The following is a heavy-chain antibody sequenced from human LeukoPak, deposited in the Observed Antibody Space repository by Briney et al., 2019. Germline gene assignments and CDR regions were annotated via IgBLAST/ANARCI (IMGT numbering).Heavy chain of an antibody. CDR3: ATDRREEPSNFDRNRFAY. Sequence: PGGSLILSCVASGFTFNNYWMNWVRQAPGRGLEWVANIREDGSEKNYLASVKGRFTISRENAKNSLYLQMDNLRAEDTAVYYCATDRREEPSNFDRNRFAYWGQGTLVTVSS. J-gene: IGHJ4*02. CDR1: GFTFNNYW. CDR2: IREDGSEK. D-gene: IGHD1-14*01. V-gene: IGHV3-7*05.